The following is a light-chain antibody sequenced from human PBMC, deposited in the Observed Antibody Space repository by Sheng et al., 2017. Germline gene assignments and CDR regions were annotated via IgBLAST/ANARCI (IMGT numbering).Light chain of an antibody. J-gene: IGKJ2*01. CDR3: QQYNTYPYT. Sequence: DIQMTQSPSTLSTSVGDRVTVTCRASQSISNWLAWYQQKPGKAPKLLIYKASSLESGVPSRFSGSGSGTEFTLTISSLQPDDFATYYCQQYNTYPYTFGQGTKLEIK. V-gene: IGKV1-5*03. CDR1: QSISNW. CDR2: KAS.